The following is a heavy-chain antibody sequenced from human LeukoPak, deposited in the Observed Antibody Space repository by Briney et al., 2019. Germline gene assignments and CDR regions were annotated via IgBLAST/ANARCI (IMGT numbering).Heavy chain of an antibody. V-gene: IGHV3-23*01. CDR3: AKSHITRYPLQYYFDL. Sequence: PGGSLTLSCAASGFTFSSYAMSWLRQTPQKGLEWVSGISVTGDVTYYTDSVKGRFTIARDNSRTTLYLQLSSLRANDTAVYYCAKSHITRYPLQYYFDLWGQGAQVIVSS. CDR2: ISVTGDVT. CDR1: GFTFSSYA. J-gene: IGHJ4*02. D-gene: IGHD2-21*01.